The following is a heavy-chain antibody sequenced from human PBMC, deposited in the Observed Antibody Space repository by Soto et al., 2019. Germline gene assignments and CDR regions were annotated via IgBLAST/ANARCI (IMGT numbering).Heavy chain of an antibody. J-gene: IGHJ4*02. CDR3: AKDFVAAAGTGFPTPG. V-gene: IGHV3-9*01. D-gene: IGHD6-13*01. CDR1: GFTFDDYA. Sequence: GGSLRLSCAASGFTFDDYAMHWVRQAPGKGLEWVSGISWNSGSIGYADSVKGRFTISRDNAKNSLYLQMNSLRAEDTALYYCAKDFVAAAGTGFPTPGWGQGTLVTVSS. CDR2: ISWNSGSI.